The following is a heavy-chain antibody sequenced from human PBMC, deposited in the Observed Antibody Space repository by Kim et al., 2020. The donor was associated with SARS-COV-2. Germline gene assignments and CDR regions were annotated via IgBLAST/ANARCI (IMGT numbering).Heavy chain of an antibody. V-gene: IGHV3-48*02. CDR3: ARVDGDSDFFNNGMDV. CDR2: ISGGGRAI. J-gene: IGHJ6*02. CDR1: EFIFSSYG. D-gene: IGHD2-21*01. Sequence: GGSLRLSCTASEFIFSSYGMNWVRQAPGKGLEWVAYISGGGRAIKSADSVKGRFTISRDNVKNSLYLQMKSLRDEDTAVYYCARVDGDSDFFNNGMDVWGQGTTVTVFS.